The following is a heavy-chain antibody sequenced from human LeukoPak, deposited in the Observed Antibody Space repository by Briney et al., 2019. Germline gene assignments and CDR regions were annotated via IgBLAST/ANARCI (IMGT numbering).Heavy chain of an antibody. Sequence: PRGSRRLSCAVSGFTLSTYAMSWVRQAPGKGLEWVSGISGSDGSTYYADSVKGRFTISRDNSKNRLYLQMNSLRAEDTAVYYCAKDFIVGADHPYFDYWGEGTLVTVSS. J-gene: IGHJ4*02. CDR2: ISGSDGST. D-gene: IGHD1-26*01. CDR3: AKDFIVGADHPYFDY. V-gene: IGHV3-23*01. CDR1: GFTLSTYA.